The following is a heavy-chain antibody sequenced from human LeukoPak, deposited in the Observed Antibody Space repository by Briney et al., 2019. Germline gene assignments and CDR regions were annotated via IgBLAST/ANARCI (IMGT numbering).Heavy chain of an antibody. CDR1: GGSISSYY. J-gene: IGHJ4*02. Sequence: PSETLSLTCTVSGGSISSYYWSWIRQPPGKGVEWIGYIYYSGSTNYNPSLKTRVTISVDTSKNQFSLKLSSVTAADTAVYYCARGGKNSGWYGWGQGTLVTVSS. CDR3: ARGGKNSGWYG. CDR2: IYYSGST. V-gene: IGHV4-59*01. D-gene: IGHD6-19*01.